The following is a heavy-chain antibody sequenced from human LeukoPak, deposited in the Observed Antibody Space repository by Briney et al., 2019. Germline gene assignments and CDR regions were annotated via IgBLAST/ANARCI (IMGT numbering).Heavy chain of an antibody. CDR1: GYTFTGYY. CDR3: ARGAGILEWLPGVYYYGMDV. CDR2: INPNSGGT. D-gene: IGHD3-3*01. V-gene: IGHV1-2*02. Sequence: ASVKGSCKASGYTFTGYYMHWVRQAPGQGLEWMGWINPNSGGTNYAQKFQGRVTMTRDTSISTAYMELSRLRSDDTAVYYCARGAGILEWLPGVYYYGMDVWGQGTTVTVSS. J-gene: IGHJ6*02.